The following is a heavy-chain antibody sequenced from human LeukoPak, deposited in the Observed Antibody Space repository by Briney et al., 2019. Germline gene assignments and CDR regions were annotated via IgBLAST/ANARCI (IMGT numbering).Heavy chain of an antibody. Sequence: PGGSLRLSCTASGFTFGDYLMSWFRQAPGKGLEWIGLIGGGTTEYAASVKGRFTISRDDSTSIAYLQMNSLTTEDTAVYYCSRGSGWLSVYWGQGTLVTVSS. CDR2: IGGGTT. J-gene: IGHJ4*02. CDR1: GFTFGDYL. V-gene: IGHV3-49*03. D-gene: IGHD6-19*01. CDR3: SRGSGWLSVY.